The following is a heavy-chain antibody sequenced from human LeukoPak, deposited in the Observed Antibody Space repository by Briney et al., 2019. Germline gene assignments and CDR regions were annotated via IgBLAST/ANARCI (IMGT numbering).Heavy chain of an antibody. CDR3: ARRLGYCSDGSCYSLNY. J-gene: IGHJ4*02. D-gene: IGHD2-15*01. Sequence: ASVKVSCKASGYTFTSYDINWVRQATGQGLEWMGWMNPNSGNTGYAQKFQGRVAMTRNSSISTAYMELSSLRSEDTAVYCCARRLGYCSDGSCYSLNYWGQGTLVTVSS. V-gene: IGHV1-8*01. CDR1: GYTFTSYD. CDR2: MNPNSGNT.